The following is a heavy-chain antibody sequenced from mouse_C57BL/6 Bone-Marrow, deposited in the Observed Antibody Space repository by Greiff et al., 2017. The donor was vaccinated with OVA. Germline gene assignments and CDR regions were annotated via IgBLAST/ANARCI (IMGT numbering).Heavy chain of an antibody. V-gene: IGHV1-81*01. CDR2: IYPRSGNT. CDR1: GYTFTSYG. Sequence: VQGVESGAELARPGASVKLSCKASGYTFTSYGISWVKQRTGQGLEWIGEIYPRSGNTYYNEKFKGKATLTADKSSSTAYMELRSLTSEDSAVYFCAREGHYYGSSFDYWGQGTTLTVSS. D-gene: IGHD1-1*01. J-gene: IGHJ2*01. CDR3: AREGHYYGSSFDY.